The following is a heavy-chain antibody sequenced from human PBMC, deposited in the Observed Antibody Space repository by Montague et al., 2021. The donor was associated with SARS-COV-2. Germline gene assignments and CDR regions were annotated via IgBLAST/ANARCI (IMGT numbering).Heavy chain of an antibody. D-gene: IGHD6-19*01. V-gene: IGHV2-70*01. CDR3: ARIPEYSSGGGPDWYFDL. CDR1: GFSVSTSGLC. CDR2: IDWDDDT. J-gene: IGHJ2*01. Sequence: PALVQPTQTLTLTCTFSGFSVSTSGLCVSWIRQPPGRALEWLALIDWDDDTYYSTSLKTRLAISKDTSKNQMVLTMTDMDPVDTGTYYCARIPEYSSGGGPDWYFDLWGRGTLVTVSS.